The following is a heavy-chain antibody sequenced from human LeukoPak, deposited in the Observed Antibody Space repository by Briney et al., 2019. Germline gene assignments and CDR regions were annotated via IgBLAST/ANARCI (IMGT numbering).Heavy chain of an antibody. CDR2: ISSGGSTI. CDR3: ARDSDYYGSGSYRENAFDI. Sequence: PGGSLRLSCAASGFTFSDYYMSWIRQAPGKGLEWISYISSGGSTIYYADSVKGRFTISRDNAKNSLYLQMNSLRAEDTAVYYCARDSDYYGSGSYRENAFDIWGQGTMVTVSS. V-gene: IGHV3-11*04. CDR1: GFTFSDYY. D-gene: IGHD3-10*01. J-gene: IGHJ3*02.